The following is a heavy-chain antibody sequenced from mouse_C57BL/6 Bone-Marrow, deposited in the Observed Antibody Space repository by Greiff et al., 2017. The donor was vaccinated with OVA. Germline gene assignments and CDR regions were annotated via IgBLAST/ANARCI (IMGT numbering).Heavy chain of an antibody. CDR1: GYTFTSYW. D-gene: IGHD2-4*01. Sequence: VQLQQSGAELVRPGSSVKLSCKASGYTFTSYWMDWVKQRPGQGLEWIGNIYPSDSETHYNQKFKDKATLTVDKSSSTAYMQLSSLTSEDSAVYYCAKGLRGYFDVWGTGTTVTVSS. J-gene: IGHJ1*03. V-gene: IGHV1-61*01. CDR2: IYPSDSET. CDR3: AKGLRGYFDV.